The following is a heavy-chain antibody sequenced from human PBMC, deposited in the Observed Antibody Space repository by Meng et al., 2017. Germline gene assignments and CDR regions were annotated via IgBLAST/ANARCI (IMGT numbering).Heavy chain of an antibody. CDR2: IYYRGGT. D-gene: IGHD5-12*01. V-gene: IGHV4-31*01. CDR3: ASKGGLSTYNWFDP. Sequence: VALQQSGPAVVKASQTLSLTCTVCGGSISSGGYYWRCIRQHPRKSLEWIGYIYYRGGTYYNPSLKSQVTISVDTYKTKFSLKLSSVTAADTAVYYCASKGGLSTYNWFDPWGQGTLVTVSS. J-gene: IGHJ5*02. CDR1: GGSISSGGYY.